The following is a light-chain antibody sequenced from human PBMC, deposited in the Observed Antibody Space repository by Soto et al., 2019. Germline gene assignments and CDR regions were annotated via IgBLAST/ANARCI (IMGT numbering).Light chain of an antibody. CDR2: ANN. CDR1: SSNIGSNY. Sequence: QSVLTQPPSASGTPGQRVTTSCSGSSSNIGSNYVYWYQQLPGAAPKPLIYANNQRPSGVPDRFSGSKSGTSASLAISGLRSEDEADYYCAAWDDSLSGPEFGGGTKVTVL. CDR3: AAWDDSLSGPE. V-gene: IGLV1-47*02. J-gene: IGLJ3*02.